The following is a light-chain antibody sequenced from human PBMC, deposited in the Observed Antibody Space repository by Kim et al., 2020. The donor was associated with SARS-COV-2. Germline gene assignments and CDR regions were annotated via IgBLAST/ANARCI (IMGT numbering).Light chain of an antibody. J-gene: IGKJ1*01. CDR1: QSVSSSY. CDR3: QQYGSAPWT. CDR2: GAS. Sequence: GERATLACRASQSVSSSYVAWYQQKPGQAPRIRIYGASSRATGSPDRFSGSGSGTDFTLTISRLEPEEFAVYYCQQYGSAPWTFGQGTKVDIK. V-gene: IGKV3-20*01.